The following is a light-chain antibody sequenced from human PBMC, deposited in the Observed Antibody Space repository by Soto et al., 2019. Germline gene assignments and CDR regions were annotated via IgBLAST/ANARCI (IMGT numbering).Light chain of an antibody. Sequence: QSALTQPPSASGSSGQSVTISCTGTSSDVGGYNSVSWYQQHPGKAPKLMIYEVSKRPSGVPDRFSGSKSGNTASLTVSGLQAEDEADYYCSSYAGSNNFVFGTGTKVT. CDR3: SSYAGSNNFV. CDR2: EVS. V-gene: IGLV2-8*01. J-gene: IGLJ1*01. CDR1: SSDVGGYNS.